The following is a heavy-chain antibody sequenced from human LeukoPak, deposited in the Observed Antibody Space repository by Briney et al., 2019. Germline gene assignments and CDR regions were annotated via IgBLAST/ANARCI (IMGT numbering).Heavy chain of an antibody. D-gene: IGHD3-22*01. CDR1: GGSFSGYY. CDR3: ATPPDSSGSDY. V-gene: IGHV4-34*01. J-gene: IGHJ4*02. Sequence: SETLSLTCAVYGGSFSGYYWSWIRQPPGKGLEWIGEINHSGSTNYNPSLKSRVTISVDTSKNQFSLKLSSVTAADTAVYYCATPPDSSGSDYWGQGALVTVSS. CDR2: INHSGST.